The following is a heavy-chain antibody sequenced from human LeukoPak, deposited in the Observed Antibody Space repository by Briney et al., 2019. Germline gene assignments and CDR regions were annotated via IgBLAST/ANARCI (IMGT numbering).Heavy chain of an antibody. D-gene: IGHD3-10*01. V-gene: IGHV1-69*06. CDR3: ARGGTLITMVRGVNYYYYMDV. CDR2: IIPIFGTA. J-gene: IGHJ6*03. Sequence: SVKVSCKASGGTFSSYAISWVRQAPGQGLEWMGGIIPIFGTANYAQKFQGRVTITADKSTSTAYMELSSLRSEDTAVYYCARGGTLITMVRGVNYYYYMDVWGKGTTVTVSS. CDR1: GGTFSSYA.